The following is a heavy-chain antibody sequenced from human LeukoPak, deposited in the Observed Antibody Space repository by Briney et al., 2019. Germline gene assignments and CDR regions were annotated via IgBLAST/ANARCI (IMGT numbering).Heavy chain of an antibody. D-gene: IGHD2-2*01. Sequence: PGGSLRLSCAASGFTFSSYSMNWVRQAPGKGLEWVSSISSSSSYIYYADSVKGRFTISRDNAKNSLYLQMNSPRAEDTAVYYCARDSGSIVVVPAALRAFDIWGQGTMVTVSS. V-gene: IGHV3-21*01. J-gene: IGHJ3*02. CDR1: GFTFSSYS. CDR2: ISSSSSYI. CDR3: ARDSGSIVVVPAALRAFDI.